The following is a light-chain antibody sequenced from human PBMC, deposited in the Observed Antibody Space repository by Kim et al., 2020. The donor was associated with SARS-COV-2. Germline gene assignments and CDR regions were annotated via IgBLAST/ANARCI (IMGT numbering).Light chain of an antibody. CDR1: QGINNY. CDR3: QQYNGYPYT. Sequence: SASVGDRVTITCRASQGINNYLARFKQKPGKAPKSLIYGASTLHRGVPSKFSGSGFGTDFTLTISDLQPEDFASYYCQQYNGYPYTFGQGTKLEI. V-gene: IGKV1-16*02. J-gene: IGKJ2*01. CDR2: GAS.